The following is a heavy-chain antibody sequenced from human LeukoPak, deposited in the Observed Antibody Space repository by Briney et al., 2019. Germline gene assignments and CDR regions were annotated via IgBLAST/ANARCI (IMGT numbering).Heavy chain of an antibody. CDR1: GYTFTSYG. V-gene: IGHV1-18*01. Sequence: ASVKVSCKASGYTFTSYGISWVRQAPGQGLEWMGWISAYDGNTNYAQKLQGRVTMTTDTSTSTAYMELRSLRSDDTAVYYCARGDCSSTSCYLSSGDYWGQGTLVTVSS. CDR2: ISAYDGNT. CDR3: ARGDCSSTSCYLSSGDY. D-gene: IGHD2-2*01. J-gene: IGHJ4*02.